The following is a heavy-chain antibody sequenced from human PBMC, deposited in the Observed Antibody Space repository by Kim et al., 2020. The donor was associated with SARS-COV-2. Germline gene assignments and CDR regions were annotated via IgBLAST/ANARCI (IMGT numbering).Heavy chain of an antibody. CDR3: GSHVMGSGSSYYFDY. J-gene: IGHJ4*01. CDR2: VYYGGST. Sequence: SETLSLTCTVSGGSIINSGYYWGWIRQPPGKGLEWIGSVYYGGSTYYSPSLKSRLTISIDTSKNQFSLKLRSVTAADTAVYYCGSHVMGSGSSYYFDYWG. CDR1: GGSIINSGYY. D-gene: IGHD3-10*01. V-gene: IGHV4-39*01.